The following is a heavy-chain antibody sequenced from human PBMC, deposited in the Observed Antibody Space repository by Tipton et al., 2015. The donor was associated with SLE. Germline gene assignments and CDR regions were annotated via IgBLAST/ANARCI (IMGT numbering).Heavy chain of an antibody. D-gene: IGHD6-13*01. CDR3: ASTIAAAGSFYYYYYMDV. V-gene: IGHV4-61*02. Sequence: TLSLTCTVSGGSISSGSYYWSWIRQPAGTGLEWIGRIYTSGSTNYNPSLKSRVTISVDTSKNQFSLKLSSVTAADTAVYYCASTIAAAGSFYYYYYMDVWGKGTTVTVSS. CDR1: GGSISSGSYY. J-gene: IGHJ6*03. CDR2: IYTSGST.